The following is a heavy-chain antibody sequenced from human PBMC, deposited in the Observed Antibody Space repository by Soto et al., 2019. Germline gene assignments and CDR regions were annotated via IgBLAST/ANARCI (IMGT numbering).Heavy chain of an antibody. CDR2: IYWDDDK. Sequence: QITLKESGPTLVKPTQTLTLTCALSGLSLSTSGVGVCWIRQPPGKALEWLAYIYWDDDKCYSPSLKSRLIITKDNSKNQVALTMTSMDRVDTATYYWAHRLTSAWGNSWYYWGQVTLVTVSS. J-gene: IGHJ4*02. D-gene: IGHD6-13*01. V-gene: IGHV2-5*02. CDR1: GLSLSTSGVG. CDR3: AHRLTSAWGNSWYY.